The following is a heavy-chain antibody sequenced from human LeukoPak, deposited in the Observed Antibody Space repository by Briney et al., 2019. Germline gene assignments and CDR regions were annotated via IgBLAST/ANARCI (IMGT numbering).Heavy chain of an antibody. J-gene: IGHJ4*02. Sequence: SQTLSLTCAVSGGSISSGGYSWSWIRQPPGKGLEWIGYIYHSGSTYYNPSLKSRVTISVDRSKNQFSLKLSSVPAADTAVYYCARGEEGRFDYWGQGTLVTVSS. D-gene: IGHD1-26*01. CDR1: GGSISSGGYS. V-gene: IGHV4-30-2*01. CDR3: ARGEEGRFDY. CDR2: IYHSGST.